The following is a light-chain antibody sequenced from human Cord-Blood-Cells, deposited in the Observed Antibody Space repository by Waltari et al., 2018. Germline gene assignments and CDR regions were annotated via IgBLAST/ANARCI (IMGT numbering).Light chain of an antibody. Sequence: EIVMTQSPATLSVSPGERATLSCRASQSVSSNLAWYQQKPGQAPRLLIYGTSTRATGIPARFSGSGSGTEFTLTSSSLQSEDVSVYYWQQYNNWPPGTFCQGTKVEIK. CDR3: QQYNNWPPGT. CDR2: GTS. V-gene: IGKV3-15*01. J-gene: IGKJ1*01. CDR1: QSVSSN.